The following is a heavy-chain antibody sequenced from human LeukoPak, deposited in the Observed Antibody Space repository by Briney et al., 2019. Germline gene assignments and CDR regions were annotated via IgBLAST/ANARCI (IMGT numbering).Heavy chain of an antibody. V-gene: IGHV1-18*01. Sequence: ASVKVSCKSSVYTFTSHGISWVRQAPGQGLEWMGWISTYNGNTNYAQKLQGRVSMTTDTSTSTAYMDLRSLRSDDTAVYYCARDLRCSSGWSAAGMDVWGKGTTVTISS. CDR3: ARDLRCSSGWSAAGMDV. CDR2: ISTYNGNT. D-gene: IGHD6-19*01. J-gene: IGHJ6*03. CDR1: VYTFTSHG.